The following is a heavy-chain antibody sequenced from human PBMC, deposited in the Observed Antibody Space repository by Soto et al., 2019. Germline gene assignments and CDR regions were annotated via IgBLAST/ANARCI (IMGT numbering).Heavy chain of an antibody. CDR2: INWNGGST. V-gene: IGHV3-20*04. Sequence: EVQLVESGGGVVRPGGSLRLSCAASGFTFDDYGMSWVRQAPGKGLEWVSGINWNGGSTGYADSVKGRFTISRANAKASRYLQMNSLRAEDTALYYCARLYSSAWYGPGRYWGQGTLVTVSS. D-gene: IGHD6-19*01. CDR3: ARLYSSAWYGPGRY. CDR1: GFTFDDYG. J-gene: IGHJ4*02.